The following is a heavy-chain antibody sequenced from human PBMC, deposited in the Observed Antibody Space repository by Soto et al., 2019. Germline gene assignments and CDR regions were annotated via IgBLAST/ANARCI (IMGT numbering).Heavy chain of an antibody. V-gene: IGHV1-18*01. CDR3: AAVADMVEAFDI. Sequence: ASVKVSCKASGYTFTSYGISWVRHAPGQGLEWMGWISAYNGNTNYAQKLQGRVTMTTDTSTSTAYMELSSLRSDDTAVYYCAAVADMVEAFDIWGQGTMVTV. CDR2: ISAYNGNT. J-gene: IGHJ3*02. CDR1: GYTFTSYG. D-gene: IGHD3-10*01.